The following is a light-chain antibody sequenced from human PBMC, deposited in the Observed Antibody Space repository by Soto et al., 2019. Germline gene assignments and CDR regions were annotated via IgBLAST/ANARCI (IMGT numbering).Light chain of an antibody. CDR3: QHYGTSAL. Sequence: EIVLTQSPGTLSLSPGERATLSCRASQSVSSSYLAWYQQKPGQAPRLLIYDTSDRATGIPDRFSASGSGTDFPLTISRLEPEDVAVYYCQHYGTSALFGPGTNVDIK. J-gene: IGKJ3*01. CDR2: DTS. V-gene: IGKV3-20*01. CDR1: QSVSSSY.